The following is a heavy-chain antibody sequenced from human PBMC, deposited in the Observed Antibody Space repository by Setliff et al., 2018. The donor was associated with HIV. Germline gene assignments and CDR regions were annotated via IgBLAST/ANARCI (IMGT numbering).Heavy chain of an antibody. D-gene: IGHD6-13*01. V-gene: IGHV4-39*07. CDR1: GGSISSSSYY. Sequence: SETLSLTCIVSGGSISSSSYYWGWIRQPPGKGLEWIGTVYYSGSTYYNPSLKGRVTISVDTSENQFSLKLSSVTAADTAVYYCARDGYSSSWYVISGSFDYWGQGILVTVSS. J-gene: IGHJ4*02. CDR2: VYYSGST. CDR3: ARDGYSSSWYVISGSFDY.